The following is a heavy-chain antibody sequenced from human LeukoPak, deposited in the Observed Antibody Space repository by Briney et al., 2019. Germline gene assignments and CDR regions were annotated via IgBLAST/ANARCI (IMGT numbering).Heavy chain of an antibody. V-gene: IGHV3-30*04. J-gene: IGHJ4*02. CDR1: GFTFSDYT. D-gene: IGHD6-13*01. Sequence: HPGGSLRLPCAASGFTFSDYTMQWVRQAPGKGLEWVALLPPDGSYQYYADSLKGRFTISRDNFKNALYLQMNSLRLEDTAVYYCARGLHDRSWYGAHWGQGILLSVSS. CDR3: ARGLHDRSWYGAH. CDR2: LPPDGSYQ.